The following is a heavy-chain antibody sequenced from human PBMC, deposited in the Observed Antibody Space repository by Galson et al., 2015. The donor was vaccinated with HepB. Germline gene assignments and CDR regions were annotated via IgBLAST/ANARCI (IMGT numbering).Heavy chain of an antibody. CDR3: VKERVTIGTKRVADY. D-gene: IGHD1-1*01. Sequence: SLRLSCAASGFSFSSYWMSWVRQAPGKGLKWVANIKEDGSAKNYVDSVKGRFSVSRDNAKNSLFLQMNSLRAEDTAVYYCVKERVTIGTKRVADYWGQGTLVTVSS. J-gene: IGHJ4*02. CDR2: IKEDGSAK. CDR1: GFSFSSYW. V-gene: IGHV3-7*03.